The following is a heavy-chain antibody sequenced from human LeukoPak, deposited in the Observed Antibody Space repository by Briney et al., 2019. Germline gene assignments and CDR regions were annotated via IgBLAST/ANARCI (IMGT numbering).Heavy chain of an antibody. CDR3: ARARIAVAGTDAFDI. CDR2: ISSSSSYI. J-gene: IGHJ3*02. Sequence: GGSLRLSCAASGFTFSNYNMNWVRQDPGKGLEWVSSISSSSSYIYYADSAKGRFTISRDNAKNSLYLQMNSLRAEDTAVYYCARARIAVAGTDAFDIWGQGTMVTVSS. V-gene: IGHV3-21*01. D-gene: IGHD6-19*01. CDR1: GFTFSNYN.